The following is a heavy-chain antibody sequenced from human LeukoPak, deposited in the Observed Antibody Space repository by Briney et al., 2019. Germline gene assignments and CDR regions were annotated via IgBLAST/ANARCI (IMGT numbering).Heavy chain of an antibody. CDR2: ISSSSSYI. D-gene: IGHD1-26*01. Sequence: PGGSLRLYCAASGFTFSSYSMNWVRQAPGKGLEWVSSISSSSSYIYYADSVKGRFTISRDNAENSLYLQMNSLRAEDTAVYYCARDPHIVGATYDYWGQGTLVTVSS. V-gene: IGHV3-21*01. CDR3: ARDPHIVGATYDY. J-gene: IGHJ4*02. CDR1: GFTFSSYS.